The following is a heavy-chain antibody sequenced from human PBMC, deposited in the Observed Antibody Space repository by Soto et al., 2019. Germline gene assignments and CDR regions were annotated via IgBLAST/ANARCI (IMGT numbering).Heavy chain of an antibody. CDR3: ARGKFYDRTGYYLDY. CDR2: INPNTGGT. J-gene: IGHJ4*02. D-gene: IGHD3-22*01. V-gene: IGHV1-2*04. CDR1: GFAFTGNY. Sequence: DSVKVSCKASGFAFTGNYIHWVRQAPGQGLEWMGWINPNTGGTNYAQKFQGWVTMARDTSISTAYMELGRLRSDDTAVYYCARGKFYDRTGYYLDYWGQGTLVTVSS.